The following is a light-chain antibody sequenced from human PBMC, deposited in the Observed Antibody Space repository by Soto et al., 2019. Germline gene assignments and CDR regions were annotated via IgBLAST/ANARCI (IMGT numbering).Light chain of an antibody. Sequence: DIQLTQSPSFLSASVGDRVTITCRASQDISDYLAWYQQRPGKAPKLLIYAASTLQSGVSSRFSGSGSGTEFTLTISSLQPEDFATDSCQQLNSYPLTFGGGTKVEIK. J-gene: IGKJ4*01. V-gene: IGKV1-9*01. CDR1: QDISDY. CDR2: AAS. CDR3: QQLNSYPLT.